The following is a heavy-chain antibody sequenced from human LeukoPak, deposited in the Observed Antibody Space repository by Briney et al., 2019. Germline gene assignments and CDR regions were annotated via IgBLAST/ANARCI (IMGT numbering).Heavy chain of an antibody. CDR3: AREGGNGWYSGWFDP. J-gene: IGHJ5*02. D-gene: IGHD6-19*01. CDR2: IRYDGGET. Sequence: GGSLRLSCAASGFTFNRRGMHWVRQAPGKGLEWVAFIRYDGGETFYADSVKGRFTISRDNSKNTLYLQMNSLRAEDTAVYYCAREGGNGWYSGWFDPWGQGILVTVSS. CDR1: GFTFNRRG. V-gene: IGHV3-30*02.